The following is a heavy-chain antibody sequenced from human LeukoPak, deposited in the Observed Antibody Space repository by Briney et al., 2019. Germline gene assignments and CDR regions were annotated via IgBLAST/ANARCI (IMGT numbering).Heavy chain of an antibody. CDR2: IIPIFGTA. J-gene: IGHJ4*02. CDR3: VSAVYCSSTSCYLDY. CDR1: GGTFSSYA. V-gene: IGHV1-69*13. D-gene: IGHD2-2*01. Sequence: SVKVSCKASGGTFSSYAISWVRQAPGQGLEWMGGIIPIFGTANYAQKFQGRVTITADESTSTAYMELSSLRSEDTAVYYCVSAVYCSSTSCYLDYWGQGTLVTVSS.